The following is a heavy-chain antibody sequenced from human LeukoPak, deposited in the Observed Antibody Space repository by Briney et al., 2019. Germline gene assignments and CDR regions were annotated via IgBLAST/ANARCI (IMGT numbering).Heavy chain of an antibody. V-gene: IGHV4-39*01. CDR3: ARHDYYGSLNWFDP. CDR2: IYYTGTT. CDR1: GGSLNSPNYY. D-gene: IGHD3-10*01. Sequence: SETLSLTCIVSGGSLNSPNYYWGWIRQPPGEGLEWIGTIYYTGTTYYNPSLKSRLTISVDTSKNQFSLKLTSVTAADTAVYYCARHDYYGSLNWFDPWGQGTLITVSS. J-gene: IGHJ5*02.